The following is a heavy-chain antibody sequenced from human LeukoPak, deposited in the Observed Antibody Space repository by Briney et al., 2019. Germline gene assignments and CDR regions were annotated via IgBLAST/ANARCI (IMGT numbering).Heavy chain of an antibody. Sequence: ASVKVSCKASGYTFTSYYMHWVRQAPGQGLEWMGIINPSGGSTSYAQKFQGRVTMTRDMSTSTVYIELSSLRSEDTAVYYCARGVALSYDSSGYYYFLANWFDPWGQGTLVTVSS. D-gene: IGHD3-22*01. CDR1: GYTFTSYY. J-gene: IGHJ5*02. V-gene: IGHV1-46*01. CDR2: INPSGGST. CDR3: ARGVALSYDSSGYYYFLANWFDP.